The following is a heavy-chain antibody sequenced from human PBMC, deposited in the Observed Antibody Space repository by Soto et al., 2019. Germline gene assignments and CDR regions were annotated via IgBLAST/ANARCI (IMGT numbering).Heavy chain of an antibody. D-gene: IGHD3-22*01. Sequence: QVQLQESGPGLVKPSQTLSLTCTVSGGSISSGGYYWSWIRQHPGKGLEWIGYIYYSGSTYYNPSLKSLVTISIDTSKNQCSLKLSSVTDADTAVYYCATLGSYYDSSGATGFDPWGQGTMVTVSS. CDR2: IYYSGST. CDR3: ATLGSYYDSSGATGFDP. V-gene: IGHV4-31*01. J-gene: IGHJ5*02. CDR1: GGSISSGGYY.